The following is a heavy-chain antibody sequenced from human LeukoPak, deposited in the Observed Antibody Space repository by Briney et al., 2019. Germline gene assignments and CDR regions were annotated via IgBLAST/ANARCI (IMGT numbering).Heavy chain of an antibody. CDR3: ARKSSGVSYFYYGMNV. CDR2: INPYNANT. CDR1: GGTFTTYA. V-gene: IGHV1-18*01. J-gene: IGHJ6*02. Sequence: GASVKVSCKSSGGTFTTYAISWVRQAPGQGLEWMGWINPYNANTIYAQNLQGRVTITSDTSTATAYMELRSLRSDDTAVYYCARKSSGVSYFYYGMNVWGQGTPVTVSS. D-gene: IGHD2-21*01.